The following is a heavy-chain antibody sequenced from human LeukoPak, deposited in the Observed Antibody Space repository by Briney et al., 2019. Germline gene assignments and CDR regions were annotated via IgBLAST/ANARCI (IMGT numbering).Heavy chain of an antibody. Sequence: GESLKISCKGSGYTFTNYWIGWVRQMPGKGLEWMGIIYPGESDIRYSPSFQGQVTISADKSISTAYLQWSSLKASDTAMYYCARQSYSGSYSDYWGQGTLVTVSS. CDR1: GYTFTNYW. V-gene: IGHV5-51*01. J-gene: IGHJ4*02. D-gene: IGHD1-26*01. CDR2: IYPGESDI. CDR3: ARQSYSGSYSDY.